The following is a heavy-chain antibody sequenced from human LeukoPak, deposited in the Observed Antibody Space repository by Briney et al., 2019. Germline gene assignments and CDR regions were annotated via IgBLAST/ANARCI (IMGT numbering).Heavy chain of an antibody. CDR1: GGSISSSSYY. D-gene: IGHD3-22*01. V-gene: IGHV4-39*01. CDR3: ARQFYYDSGGSHY. CDR2: IFYSGST. Sequence: KPSETLSLTCTVSGGSISSSSYYWGWIRQPPGKGLEWIGSIFYSGSTHYNPSLESRVTISVDTSKNQFSLKLSSVTTADTAVYYCARQFYYDSGGSHYWGQGTLVTVSS. J-gene: IGHJ4*02.